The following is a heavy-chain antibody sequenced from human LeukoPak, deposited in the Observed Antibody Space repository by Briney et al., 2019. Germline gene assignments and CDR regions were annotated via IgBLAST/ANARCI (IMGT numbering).Heavy chain of an antibody. V-gene: IGHV1-46*01. CDR2: INPSGGST. Sequence: ASVKVSCKASGYTFTSYYMHWVRQAPGQGLEWMGIINPSGGSTSYAQKFQGRVTMTRDTSTSTVYMELSSLRAEDTAVYYCARDWGYCSSTSCPIDYWGQGTLVTVSS. D-gene: IGHD2-2*01. CDR3: ARDWGYCSSTSCPIDY. J-gene: IGHJ4*02. CDR1: GYTFTSYY.